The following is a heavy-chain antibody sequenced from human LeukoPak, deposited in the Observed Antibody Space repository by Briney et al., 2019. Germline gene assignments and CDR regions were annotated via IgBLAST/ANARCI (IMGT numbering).Heavy chain of an antibody. Sequence: PSETLSLTCTVSGGSISSGDYYWSWIRQPPGKGLEWIGYIYYSGSTYYNPSLKSRVTTSVDTSKNQFSLKLSSVTAADTAVYYCARAPLLAATVIVSRFDYWGQGTLVTVSS. CDR2: IYYSGST. D-gene: IGHD4-11*01. CDR3: ARAPLLAATVIVSRFDY. CDR1: GGSISSGDYY. J-gene: IGHJ4*02. V-gene: IGHV4-30-4*01.